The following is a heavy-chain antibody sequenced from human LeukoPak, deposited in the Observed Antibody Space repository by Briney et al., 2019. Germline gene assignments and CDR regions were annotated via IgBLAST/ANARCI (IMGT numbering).Heavy chain of an antibody. CDR2: ISRNSGSI. J-gene: IGHJ5*02. D-gene: IGHD2-15*01. CDR1: GFTFDDYA. CDR3: AKDSCISGSCYSGS. Sequence: GGSLRLSCAASGFTFDDYAMHWVRQAPGKGLEWVSGISRNSGSIGYADSVKGRFTISRDNAKNSLYLHMNSLRAEDTALYYCAKDSCISGSCYSGSWGQGTLVTVSS. V-gene: IGHV3-9*01.